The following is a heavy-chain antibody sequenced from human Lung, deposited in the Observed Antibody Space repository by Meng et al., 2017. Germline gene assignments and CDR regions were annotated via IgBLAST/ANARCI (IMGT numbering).Heavy chain of an antibody. D-gene: IGHD2-8*02. CDR3: ATARFSFLLGFDY. CDR1: ADTFATYA. J-gene: IGHJ4*02. Sequence: QVPLVPSGAEIKKPGASVQFSCKASADTFATYAISWVRQAPGQGLEWMGRISTHNGNTNYALKLQSRVTVTTETSTSTAYMELRNLRSDDTAIYYWATARFSFLLGFDYWGQGTLVTVSS. V-gene: IGHV1-18*01. CDR2: ISTHNGNT.